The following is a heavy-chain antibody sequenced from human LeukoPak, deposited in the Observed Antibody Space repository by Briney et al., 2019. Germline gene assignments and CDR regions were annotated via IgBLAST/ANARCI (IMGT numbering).Heavy chain of an antibody. J-gene: IGHJ4*02. V-gene: IGHV1-18*01. CDR1: GYTFTSYG. CDR2: ISAYNGNT. CDR3: ARDRADYYDSSGYSDY. Sequence: GASVKVSCKASGYTFTSYGISWVRQAPGQGLEWMGWISAYNGNTNYAQKPQGRVTMTTDTSTSTAYMELRSLRSDDTAVYYCARDRADYYDSSGYSDYWGQGTLVTVSS. D-gene: IGHD3-22*01.